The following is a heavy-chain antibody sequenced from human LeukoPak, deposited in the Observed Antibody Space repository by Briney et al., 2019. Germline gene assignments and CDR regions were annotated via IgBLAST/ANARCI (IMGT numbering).Heavy chain of an antibody. CDR1: GFTFSSYS. J-gene: IGHJ4*02. CDR2: ISSSSSYI. V-gene: IGHV3-21*01. Sequence: GGSLRLSCAASGFTFSSYSMNWVRRAPGKGLEWVSSISSSSSYIYYADSVKGRFTISRDNAKNSLYLQMNSLRAEDTAVYYCARDLSSDYFDYWGQGTLVTVSS. D-gene: IGHD3-10*01. CDR3: ARDLSSDYFDY.